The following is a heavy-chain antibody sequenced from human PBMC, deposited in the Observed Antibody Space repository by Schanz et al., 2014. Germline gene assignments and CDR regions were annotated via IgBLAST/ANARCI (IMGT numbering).Heavy chain of an antibody. CDR1: GFVFRTFA. D-gene: IGHD1-26*01. V-gene: IGHV3-23*04. J-gene: IGHJ4*02. CDR2: MSGSGSTA. Sequence: VQLVESGGGVVQPGGSLRLSCAASGFVFRTFAMYWVRQAPGKGLEWVSGMSGSGSTADYADSVKGRFTISRDNAKNSLYLQMNSLRAEDTAVYYCARDSGSHYLVDYWGQGTLVTVSS. CDR3: ARDSGSHYLVDY.